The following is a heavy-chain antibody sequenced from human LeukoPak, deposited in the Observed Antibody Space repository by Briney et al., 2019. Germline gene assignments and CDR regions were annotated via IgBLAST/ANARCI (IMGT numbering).Heavy chain of an antibody. V-gene: IGHV4-59*12. CDR1: GGSISSYY. Sequence: SETLSLTCTVSGGSISSYYWSWIRQPPGKGLGWIGYIYYSGSTNYNPSLKSRVTISVDTSKNQFSLKLSSVTAADTAVYYCAREVTILGGMDVWGQGTTVTVSS. D-gene: IGHD3-3*01. CDR2: IYYSGST. CDR3: AREVTILGGMDV. J-gene: IGHJ6*02.